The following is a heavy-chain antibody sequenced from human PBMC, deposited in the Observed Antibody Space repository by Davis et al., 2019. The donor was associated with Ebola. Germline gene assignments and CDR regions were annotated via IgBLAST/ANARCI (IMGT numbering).Heavy chain of an antibody. CDR1: GGSFSGYY. J-gene: IGHJ5*02. CDR3: ARAIGGRGGWFDP. D-gene: IGHD3-16*01. CDR2: INPSGST. Sequence: SETLSLTCAVYGGSFSGYYWSWIRQPPGKGLEWIGEINPSGSTNYNPSLKSRVTISVDTSKNQFSLKLSSVTAADTAVYYCARAIGGRGGWFDPWGQGTLVTVSS. V-gene: IGHV4-34*01.